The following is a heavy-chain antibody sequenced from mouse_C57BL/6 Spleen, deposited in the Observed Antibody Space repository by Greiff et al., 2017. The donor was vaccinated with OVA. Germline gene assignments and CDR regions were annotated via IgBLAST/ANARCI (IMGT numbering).Heavy chain of an antibody. Sequence: VQLKESGPELVKPGASVKIPCKASGYTFTDYNMDWVKQSHGKSLEWIGDINPNNGGTIYNQKFKGKATLTVDKSSSTAYMELRSLTSEDTAVYYCARNYGWYFDVWGTGTTVTVSS. V-gene: IGHV1-18*01. CDR1: GYTFTDYN. CDR3: ARNYGWYFDV. J-gene: IGHJ1*03. D-gene: IGHD2-4*01. CDR2: INPNNGGT.